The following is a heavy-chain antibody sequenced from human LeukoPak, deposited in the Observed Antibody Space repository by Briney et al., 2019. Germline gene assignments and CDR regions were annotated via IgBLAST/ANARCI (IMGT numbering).Heavy chain of an antibody. V-gene: IGHV1-8*01. D-gene: IGHD2-2*01. J-gene: IGHJ4*02. CDR1: GYTFTSYD. Sequence: VASVNVSCKASGYTFTSYDINWVRQATGQGLEWMGWMNPNSGNTGYAQKFQGRVTMTRNTSISTAYMELSRLRSEYTAVYYCARAPDPLGYWSGTSCYEPVYWGQGTLVTVSS. CDR2: MNPNSGNT. CDR3: ARAPDPLGYWSGTSCYEPVY.